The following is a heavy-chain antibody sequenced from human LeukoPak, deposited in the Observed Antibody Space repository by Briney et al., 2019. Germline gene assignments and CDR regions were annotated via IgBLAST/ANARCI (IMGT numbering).Heavy chain of an antibody. CDR1: GYTFTSYG. V-gene: IGHV1-18*01. D-gene: IGHD6-13*01. J-gene: IGHJ4*02. Sequence: ASVKVSCKASGYTFTSYGISWVRQAPGQGLEWMGWISAYNGNTNYAQKLQGRVTMTTDTSTSTAYMELRSLRSDDTAVYYCARGLPGIAAAGNFDYWGQGTLVTVSS. CDR3: ARGLPGIAAAGNFDY. CDR2: ISAYNGNT.